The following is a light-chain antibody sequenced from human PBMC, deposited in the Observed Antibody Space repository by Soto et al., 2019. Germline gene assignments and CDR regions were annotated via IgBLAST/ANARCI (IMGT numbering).Light chain of an antibody. CDR2: DAS. CDR1: QSVSNY. J-gene: IGKJ3*01. V-gene: IGKV3-11*01. Sequence: EIVLTQSPATLSLSPGERATPSCRASQSVSNYFAWYQQKHGQTPRLLLYDASNRATGIPARFSGSGSGTDFALSISSLEPEDFAVNSWQPRSNWPQAFGPGTKVDIK. CDR3: QPRSNWPQA.